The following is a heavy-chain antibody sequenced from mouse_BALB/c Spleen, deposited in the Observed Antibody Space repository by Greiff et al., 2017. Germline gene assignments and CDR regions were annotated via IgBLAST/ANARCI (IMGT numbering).Heavy chain of an antibody. Sequence: QVQLKESGPGLVAPSQSLSITCTVSGFSLTSYGVHWVRQPPGKGLEWLGVIWAGGSTNYNSALMSRLSISKDNSKSQVFLKMNSLQTDDTAMYYCARDRYYGNSAYAMDYWGQGTSVTVSS. V-gene: IGHV2-9*02. J-gene: IGHJ4*01. D-gene: IGHD2-1*01. CDR1: GFSLTSYG. CDR2: IWAGGST. CDR3: ARDRYYGNSAYAMDY.